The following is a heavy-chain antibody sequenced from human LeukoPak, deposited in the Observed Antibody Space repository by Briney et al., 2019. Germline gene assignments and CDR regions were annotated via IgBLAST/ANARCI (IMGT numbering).Heavy chain of an antibody. CDR1: GGSFSDYY. D-gene: IGHD4-23*01. Sequence: NTSETLSLTCAVYGGSFSDYYWSWIRQPPGKGPEWIGEINHSGSTNYNPSLKSRVTISVDTPKNQFSLKLSSVTAADTAVYYCARVDYGGNYHNYYGMDVWSQGSTVTVSS. CDR3: ARVDYGGNYHNYYGMDV. J-gene: IGHJ6*02. V-gene: IGHV4-34*01. CDR2: INHSGST.